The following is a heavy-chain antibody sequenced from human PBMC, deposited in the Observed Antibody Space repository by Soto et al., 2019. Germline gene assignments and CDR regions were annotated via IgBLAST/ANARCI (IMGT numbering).Heavy chain of an antibody. CDR2: IYSSGST. CDR3: ARGQRFSDWFDP. CDR1: GGAISGYY. J-gene: IGHJ5*02. D-gene: IGHD3-3*01. V-gene: IGHV4-4*07. Sequence: SETLSLTCTATGGAISGYYWTWIRQSDGEGLEWIGRIYSSGSTNYNPSLKSRVTISLDTSMNYFSLRLSSVTAADTAVYYCARGQRFSDWFDPWGQGTLVTVSS.